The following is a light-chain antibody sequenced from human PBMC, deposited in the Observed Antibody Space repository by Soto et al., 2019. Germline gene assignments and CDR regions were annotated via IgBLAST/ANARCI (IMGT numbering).Light chain of an antibody. V-gene: IGKV3-20*01. J-gene: IGKJ1*01. Sequence: ENVLTQSPGTLSLSPGERATLSCRASQSVSSSYLAWYQQKPGQAPRLLIYGASSRATGIPDRFSGSGSGTDFTLTISRLEPEDFAVYYCQDYGSSRTFGQGTKVDNK. CDR1: QSVSSSY. CDR3: QDYGSSRT. CDR2: GAS.